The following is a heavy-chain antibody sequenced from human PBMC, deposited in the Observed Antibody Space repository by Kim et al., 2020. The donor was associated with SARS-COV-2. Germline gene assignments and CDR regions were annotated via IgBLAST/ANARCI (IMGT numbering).Heavy chain of an antibody. Sequence: SETLSLTCTVSGGSISSNYWSWIRQPPGKGLEWIGYIYYSGSTNYNPSLKSRVTISVDTSKNQLSLKLSYVTAADTAVYYCAGVEAQEDWFDPWGQGTLVTVSS. J-gene: IGHJ5*02. CDR2: IYYSGST. D-gene: IGHD1-1*01. CDR1: GGSISSNY. CDR3: AGVEAQEDWFDP. V-gene: IGHV4-59*01.